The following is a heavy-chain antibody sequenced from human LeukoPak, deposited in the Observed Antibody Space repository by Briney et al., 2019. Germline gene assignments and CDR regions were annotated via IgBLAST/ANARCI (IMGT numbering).Heavy chain of an antibody. CDR1: GGSISSYY. J-gene: IGHJ2*01. Sequence: SETLSLTCTVSGGSISSYYWSWIRQPPGKGLEWIGYIYYSGSTNYNPSLKSRVTISVDTSKNQFSLKLSSVTAADTAVYYCARGVFWGSRLYFDLWGRGTLVTVSS. D-gene: IGHD7-27*01. CDR2: IYYSGST. V-gene: IGHV4-59*01. CDR3: ARGVFWGSRLYFDL.